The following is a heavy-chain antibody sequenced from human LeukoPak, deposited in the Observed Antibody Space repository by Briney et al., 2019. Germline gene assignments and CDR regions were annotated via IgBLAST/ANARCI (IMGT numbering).Heavy chain of an antibody. J-gene: IGHJ4*02. V-gene: IGHV1-24*01. CDR1: GYTLTELS. CDR3: ASPGEKDYYFDY. D-gene: IGHD3-16*01. Sequence: ASVKVSCKVSGYTLTELSMHWVRQAPGKGLEWMGGFDPEDGERIYAQKFQGRVTMTRDTSTSTVYMELSSLRSEDTAVYYCASPGEKDYYFDYWGQGTLVTVSS. CDR2: FDPEDGER.